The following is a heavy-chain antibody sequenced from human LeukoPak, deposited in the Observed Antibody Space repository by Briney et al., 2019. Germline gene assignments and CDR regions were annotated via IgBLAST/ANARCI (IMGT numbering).Heavy chain of an antibody. D-gene: IGHD4-17*01. CDR3: ASRTVTTGYYYYGMDV. Sequence: SETLSLTCTVSGGSISSGDYYWSWIRQPPGKGLEWIGYIYYSGSTYYNPSLKSRVTISVDTSKNQFSLKLSSVTAADTAVYYCASRTVTTGYYYYGMDVWGQGTTVTVSS. V-gene: IGHV4-30-4*01. J-gene: IGHJ6*02. CDR1: GGSISSGDYY. CDR2: IYYSGST.